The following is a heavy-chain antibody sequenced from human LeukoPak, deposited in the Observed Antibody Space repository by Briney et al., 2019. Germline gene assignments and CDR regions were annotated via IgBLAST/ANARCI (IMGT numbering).Heavy chain of an antibody. V-gene: IGHV3-23*01. CDR2: LSGGGRT. CDR1: GFTFTTYA. J-gene: IGHJ4*02. D-gene: IGHD5-12*01. CDR3: AKGVSGSLYYFDS. Sequence: GGSLRLSCAASGFTFTTYAMNWVRQAPGKGLEWVSGLSGGGRTYYADSVKGRFTISRDSSKSTLFLQMNSPRADDTAVYYCAKGVSGSLYYFDSWGQGTLVTVSS.